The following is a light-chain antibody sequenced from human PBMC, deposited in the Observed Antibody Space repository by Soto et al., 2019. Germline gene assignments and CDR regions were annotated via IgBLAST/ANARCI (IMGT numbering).Light chain of an antibody. CDR1: SSNIGRYT. Sequence: QSVLTQPPSTSGTPGQRVTISCSGSSSNIGRYTVNWYQQLPGTAPKLLIYNNDQPPSGVPDRFSGSKSGTSASLAISGLQSEDEADYYCSAWDDGLNGPLFGGGTKLTVL. CDR2: NND. J-gene: IGLJ3*02. CDR3: SAWDDGLNGPL. V-gene: IGLV1-44*01.